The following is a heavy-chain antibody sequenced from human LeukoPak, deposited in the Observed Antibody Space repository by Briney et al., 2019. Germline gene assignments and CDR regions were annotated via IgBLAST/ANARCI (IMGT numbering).Heavy chain of an antibody. D-gene: IGHD5-18*01. CDR1: GFTFSSYA. CDR2: ISSNGGST. V-gene: IGHV3-64D*06. J-gene: IGHJ4*02. CDR3: VQDAGGTRYSYGYLGY. Sequence: GGSLRLSCSPSGFTFSSYAFHWFRQAPGRGVEYVPGISSNGGSTYYADSVKGRLTISRDNSNNTLCLQMSSLRAEDTAVYHCVQDAGGTRYSYGYLGYWGQGTLVTVSS.